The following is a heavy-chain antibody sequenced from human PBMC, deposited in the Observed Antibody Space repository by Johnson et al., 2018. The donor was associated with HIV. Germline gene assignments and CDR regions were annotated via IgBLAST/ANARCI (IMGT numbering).Heavy chain of an antibody. D-gene: IGHD1-14*01. CDR1: GFTFSDYY. Sequence: QVQLVESGGDLVKPGGSLRLSCAASGFTFSDYYMSWIRQAPGKGLEWVSYISSSGSSRYYADSVKGRFTITRDNANNTLYLQMNSLRAEDTAVYYCARGFEPLDDAFDIWGQGTMVTVSS. J-gene: IGHJ3*02. V-gene: IGHV3-11*04. CDR3: ARGFEPLDDAFDI. CDR2: ISSSGSSR.